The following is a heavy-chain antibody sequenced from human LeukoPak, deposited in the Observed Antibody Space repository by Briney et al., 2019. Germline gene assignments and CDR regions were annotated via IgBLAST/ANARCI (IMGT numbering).Heavy chain of an antibody. CDR1: GFTFADQP. V-gene: IGHV3-49*04. CDR3: CRGYATLPY. D-gene: IGHD5-12*01. CDR2: IRTTDYGGTA. J-gene: IGHJ4*02. Sequence: GGSLRLSCSASGFTFADQPFTWVRPAPGKGLEWVAFIRTTDYGGTAEYATSVKGRFTVSRDDSKSMVYLQMDSLQSEDTAVYYCCRGYATLPYWGQGTLVTVSS.